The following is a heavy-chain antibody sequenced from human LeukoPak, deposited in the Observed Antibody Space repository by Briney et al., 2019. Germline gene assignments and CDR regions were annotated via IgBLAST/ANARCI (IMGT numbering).Heavy chain of an antibody. Sequence: ASVKVSCKASGYTFTGYYMHWVRQAPGQGLEWMGWINPNSGGTNYAQKFQGRVTMTWDASISTAYMELSWLRSDDTAVYYCARVGCSFTICYPNWFDPWGQETLVTVSS. D-gene: IGHD2-2*01. CDR1: GYTFTGYY. J-gene: IGHJ5*02. CDR3: ARVGCSFTICYPNWFDP. V-gene: IGHV1-2*02. CDR2: INPNSGGT.